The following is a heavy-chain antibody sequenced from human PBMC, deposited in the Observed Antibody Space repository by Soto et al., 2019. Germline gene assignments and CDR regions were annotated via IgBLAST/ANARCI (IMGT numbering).Heavy chain of an antibody. CDR3: ARDDRSAAAGNDY. CDR1: GGTFSSYT. V-gene: IGHV1-69*04. D-gene: IGHD6-13*01. CDR2: IIPILGIA. J-gene: IGHJ4*02. Sequence: ASVKVSCKASGGTFSSYTISWVRQAPGQGLEWMGRIIPILGIANYAQKFQGRVTITADKSTSTAYMELGSLRSEDTAVYYCARDDRSAAAGNDYWGQGTLVTISS.